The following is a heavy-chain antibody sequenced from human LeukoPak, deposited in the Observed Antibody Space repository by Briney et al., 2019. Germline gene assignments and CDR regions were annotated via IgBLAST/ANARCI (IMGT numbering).Heavy chain of an antibody. CDR2: ISAYNGNT. V-gene: IGHV1-18*01. D-gene: IGHD3-10*01. CDR3: ARDPTYYGSGSYGHWFDP. CDR1: GHTFTTYG. Sequence: ASVKVSCKAPGHTFTTYGISWVRQAPGQGLEWMGWISAYNGNTNYAQKLQGRVTMTTDTSTSTAYMELRSLRSDDTAVYYCARDPTYYGSGSYGHWFDPWGQGTLVTVSS. J-gene: IGHJ5*02.